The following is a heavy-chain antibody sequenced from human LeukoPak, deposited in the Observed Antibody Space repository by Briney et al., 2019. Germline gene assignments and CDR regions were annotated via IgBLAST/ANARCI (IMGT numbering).Heavy chain of an antibody. V-gene: IGHV3-23*01. CDR1: GFTFSSYA. Sequence: GGSLRLSCAASGFTFSSYAMSWVRQAPGKGLEWVSTISGSGGGTYYADSVKGRFTISRDNSKNTLYLQMNSLRAEDTAVYYCAKGTYYPNYYFDYWGLGTLVTVSS. J-gene: IGHJ4*02. D-gene: IGHD2-21*01. CDR3: AKGTYYPNYYFDY. CDR2: ISGSGGGT.